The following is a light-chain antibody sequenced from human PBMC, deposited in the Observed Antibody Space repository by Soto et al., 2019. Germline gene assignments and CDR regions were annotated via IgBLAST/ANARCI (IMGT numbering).Light chain of an antibody. V-gene: IGKV3-20*01. CDR2: SGS. CDR3: QQYGDSPMFT. CDR1: QSVGSSH. J-gene: IGKJ2*01. Sequence: EVVLTQSPGTLSLSPGGRAILSCRASQSVGSSHLAWYQQKPCQAPRLRIYSGSYRATGLPDRFSGSGSEADFTLTISRLEPEDFAVYYCQQYGDSPMFTFGQGTNLEIK.